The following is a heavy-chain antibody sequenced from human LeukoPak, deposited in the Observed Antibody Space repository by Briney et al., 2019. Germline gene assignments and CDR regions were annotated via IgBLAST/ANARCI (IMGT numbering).Heavy chain of an antibody. V-gene: IGHV4-30-4*01. CDR3: AREEAAPYYFDY. CDR2: IYYSGST. D-gene: IGHD6-6*01. J-gene: IGHJ4*02. CDR1: GGSISSGDYY. Sequence: PSETLSLTCTVSGGSISSGDYYWSWIRQPPGKGLKWIGYIYYSGSTYYNPSLKSRVTISVDTSKNQFSLKLSSVTAADTAVYYCAREEAAPYYFDYWGQGTLVTVSS.